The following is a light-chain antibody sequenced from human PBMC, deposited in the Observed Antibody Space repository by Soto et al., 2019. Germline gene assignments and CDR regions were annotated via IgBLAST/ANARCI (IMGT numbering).Light chain of an antibody. CDR1: SSDVGGYNY. CDR3: SSYTSSSTLDYV. CDR2: EVS. Sequence: QSALTQPASVSGSPGQSITISCTGTSSDVGGYNYVSWYQQHPGKAPKLMIYEVSNRPSGVSNRFSGSKSGNTASLIISGLQAEDEADYYCSSYTSSSTLDYVFGTGTKLTVL. J-gene: IGLJ1*01. V-gene: IGLV2-14*01.